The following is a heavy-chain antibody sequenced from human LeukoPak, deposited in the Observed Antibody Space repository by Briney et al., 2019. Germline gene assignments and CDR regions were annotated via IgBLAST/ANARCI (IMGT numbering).Heavy chain of an antibody. V-gene: IGHV4-59*08. CDR3: ARHDSWYPKFDY. J-gene: IGHJ4*02. Sequence: SETLSLTCTVSGGSISSYYWSWIRQPPGKGLEWIGYIYYSGSTNYHPSLKSRVTISVDTSKNQFSLKLSSVTAADTAVYYCARHDSWYPKFDYWGQGTLVTVSS. CDR2: IYYSGST. CDR1: GGSISSYY. D-gene: IGHD6-13*01.